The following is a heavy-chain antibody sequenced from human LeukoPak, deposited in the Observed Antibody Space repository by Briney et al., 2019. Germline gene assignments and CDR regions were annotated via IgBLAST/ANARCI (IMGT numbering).Heavy chain of an antibody. V-gene: IGHV3-23*01. CDR2: ISGSGGST. Sequence: GGSLRLSCAASGFTFSSYAMSWVRQAPGKGLEWVSAISGSGGSTYYADSVKGRFTISRDNSKNTLYLQMNSLRAEDAAVYYCAKGLFEWYYFDYWGQRTLVTVSS. CDR3: AKGLFEWYYFDY. D-gene: IGHD3-3*01. J-gene: IGHJ4*02. CDR1: GFTFSSYA.